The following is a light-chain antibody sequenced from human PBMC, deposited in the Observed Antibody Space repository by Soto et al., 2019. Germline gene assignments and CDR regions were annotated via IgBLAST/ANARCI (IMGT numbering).Light chain of an antibody. V-gene: IGKV1-39*01. Sequence: DIQMTQSPSSLSASVGDRVTITCRASQSISSYLNWYQQKPGKAPKLLIYAPSSLQSGVPSRFSGSESGTDFTLTISSLQPEDFATYYCQQSYSTPYTFGQGTKLEIK. J-gene: IGKJ2*01. CDR1: QSISSY. CDR3: QQSYSTPYT. CDR2: APS.